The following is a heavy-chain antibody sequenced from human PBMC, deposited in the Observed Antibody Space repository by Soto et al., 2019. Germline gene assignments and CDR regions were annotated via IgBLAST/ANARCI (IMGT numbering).Heavy chain of an antibody. D-gene: IGHD2-8*01. J-gene: IGHJ4*02. CDR3: ATEVYTIRGSPFDY. CDR1: GYPFTSYY. CDR2: INTSDGST. V-gene: IGHV1-46*01. Sequence: GASVKVSCKASGYPFTSYYVHWVRQAPGQWLEWMGFINTSDGSTSYPQKFQRRVTMTRDTSTSTVYMEVRSLRSEDTAVYYCATEVYTIRGSPFDYWGQRTLVTVSS.